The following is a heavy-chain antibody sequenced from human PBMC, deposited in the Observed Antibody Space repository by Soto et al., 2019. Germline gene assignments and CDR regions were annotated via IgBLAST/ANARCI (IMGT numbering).Heavy chain of an antibody. CDR3: AKDRYCSSTSCYAGYY. D-gene: IGHD2-2*01. Sequence: GGSLRLSCAASGFPFSSYAMSWLRQAPGKGLEWVSGISGSGGSTSVADSVKGRFTISRDNSKSTLYLQMNSLRAEDTDVYYCAKDRYCSSTSCYAGYYWGQGTLVTISS. V-gene: IGHV3-23*01. J-gene: IGHJ4*02. CDR1: GFPFSSYA. CDR2: ISGSGGST.